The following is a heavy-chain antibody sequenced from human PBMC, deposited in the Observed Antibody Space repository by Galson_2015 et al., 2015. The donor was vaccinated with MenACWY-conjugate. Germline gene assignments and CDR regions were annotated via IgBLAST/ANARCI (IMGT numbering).Heavy chain of an antibody. CDR2: INPGGSST. V-gene: IGHV3-74*01. D-gene: IGHD6-19*01. CDR3: AKTRVAAVVVGP. J-gene: IGHJ5*02. CDR1: GFIFNTYW. Sequence: SLRLSCAASGFIFNTYWMNWVRQAPGKGLVWVSRINPGGSSTTYADSENDRFIISRDNAKKTLYQQLNSSSPEGTAVFYCAKTRVAAVVVGPWGQGTLVTGSS.